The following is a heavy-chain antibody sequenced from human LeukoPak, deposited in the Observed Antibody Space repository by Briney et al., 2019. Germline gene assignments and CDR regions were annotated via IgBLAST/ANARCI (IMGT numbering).Heavy chain of an antibody. CDR3: ARGDYYRSGVDY. CDR1: GGSVSSGSYY. CDR2: IYYSGST. Sequence: SETLSLTCTVSGGSVSSGSYYRNWIRQPPGKGLEWIGYIYYSGSTNYNPSLKSRVTISVDTSKNQFSLKLSSVTAADTAVYYCARGDYYRSGVDYWGQGTLVTVSS. V-gene: IGHV4-61*01. D-gene: IGHD3-10*01. J-gene: IGHJ4*02.